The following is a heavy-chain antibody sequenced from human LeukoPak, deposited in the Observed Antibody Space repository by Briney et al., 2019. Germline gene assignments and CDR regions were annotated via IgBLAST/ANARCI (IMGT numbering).Heavy chain of an antibody. Sequence: GRSLRLSCAASGFTLADYAMHGVRQAPGRGLEWVSGICWNSDSRGYADSVQGRFTISRDNAKNSLYLQMNSLRAEDTALYYCAKAANYGSGSYYSDYWGQGTLVTVSS. CDR2: ICWNSDSR. CDR1: GFTLADYA. V-gene: IGHV3-9*01. D-gene: IGHD3-10*01. CDR3: AKAANYGSGSYYSDY. J-gene: IGHJ4*02.